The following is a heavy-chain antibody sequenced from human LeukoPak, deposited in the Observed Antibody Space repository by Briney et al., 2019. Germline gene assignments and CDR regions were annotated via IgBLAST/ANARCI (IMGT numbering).Heavy chain of an antibody. D-gene: IGHD6-19*01. Sequence: ASVKVSCKASGYAFTSYDINWVRQATGQGLEWMGWMNPNSGNTGYAQRFQGRVTMTRNTSISTAYMELRSLRSDDTAVYYCARARVYSSGWYVWGQGTLVTVSS. J-gene: IGHJ4*02. V-gene: IGHV1-8*01. CDR1: GYAFTSYD. CDR2: MNPNSGNT. CDR3: ARARVYSSGWYV.